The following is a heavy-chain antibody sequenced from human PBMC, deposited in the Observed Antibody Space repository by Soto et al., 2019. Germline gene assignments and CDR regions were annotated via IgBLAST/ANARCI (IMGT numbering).Heavy chain of an antibody. CDR1: GFIFSGYA. CDR2: ISYDGNTQ. J-gene: IGHJ4*02. CDR3: AKETNAYEINF. Sequence: QVQLVESGGGVVQPGRSLRLSCAAPGFIFSGYAMHWVRQAPGKGLEWVAVISYDGNTQYYADSVKGRFTVSRDNSNNMLYVQMNNLRDEDTAMYYCAKETNAYEINFWGQGTLVTVSS. D-gene: IGHD3-9*01. V-gene: IGHV3-30-3*01.